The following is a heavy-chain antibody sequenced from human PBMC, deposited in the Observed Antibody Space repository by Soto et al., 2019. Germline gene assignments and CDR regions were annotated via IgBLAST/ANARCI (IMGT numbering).Heavy chain of an antibody. CDR1: GGCISSSSYS. CDR2: IYYSGST. Sequence: ARTVSLTCTVDGGCISSSSYSWGWIRQPPGKGLEWIGSIYYSGSTYYNPSLKSRVTISVDTSKNQFSLKLSSVTAADTAVYYCARHTPAISISDHWGQGTLVTVSS. V-gene: IGHV4-39*01. CDR3: ARHTPAISISDH. D-gene: IGHD2-15*01. J-gene: IGHJ4*02.